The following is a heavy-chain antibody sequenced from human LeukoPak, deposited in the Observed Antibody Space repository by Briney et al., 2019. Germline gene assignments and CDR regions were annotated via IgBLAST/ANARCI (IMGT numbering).Heavy chain of an antibody. CDR3: ARHDGRGGNTMGALDS. CDR2: LYYSRTT. V-gene: IGHV4-39*01. Sequence: TSETLSLTCTVSGGSISSGSHHWGWFRQSPGKGLEWIGSLYYSRTTYNNPSLNSRVTISVVTSKNQFSLQLNSVTAADTAVYYCARHDGRGGNTMGALDSWGQGSLVTVSS. J-gene: IGHJ4*02. D-gene: IGHD3-3*01. CDR1: GGSISSGSHH.